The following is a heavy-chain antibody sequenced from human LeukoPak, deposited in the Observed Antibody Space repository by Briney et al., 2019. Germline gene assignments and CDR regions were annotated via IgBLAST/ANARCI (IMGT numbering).Heavy chain of an antibody. CDR2: INGDGSSK. V-gene: IGHV3-7*01. CDR1: GFIFSNYW. D-gene: IGHD6-19*01. CDR3: ARFNRRGWYIDS. J-gene: IGHJ4*02. Sequence: GGSLRLSCAASGFIFSNYWETWVRQAPGKGLEWVATINGDGSSKYYVDSVRGRFTISRDNAKDSVYLQMSSLRGEDTAVYYCARFNRRGWYIDSWGQATLVTVSS.